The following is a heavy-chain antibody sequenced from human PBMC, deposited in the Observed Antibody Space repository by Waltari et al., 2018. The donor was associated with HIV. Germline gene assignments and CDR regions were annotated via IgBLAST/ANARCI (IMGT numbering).Heavy chain of an antibody. CDR2: IYSGGST. CDR1: GFTVSSHY. CDR3: ARGGGYYDSDAFDI. J-gene: IGHJ3*02. D-gene: IGHD3-22*01. Sequence: EVQLVESGGGLVQPGGSLRLSCAASGFTVSSHYMGWVRQAPGKGLEWVSVIYSGGSTYYADSVKGRFTISRDNSKNTLDLQMNSLRPEDTAVYYCARGGGYYDSDAFDIWGQGTMVTVSS. V-gene: IGHV3-66*02.